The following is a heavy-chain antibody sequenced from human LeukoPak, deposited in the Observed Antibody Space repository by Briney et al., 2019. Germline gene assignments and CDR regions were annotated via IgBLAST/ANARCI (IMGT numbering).Heavy chain of an antibody. J-gene: IGHJ4*02. V-gene: IGHV3-23*01. CDR1: GFTFSSYA. CDR2: ISGSGGST. Sequence: GGSLRLSCAASGFTFSSYAMSWVRQAPGKGLEWVSAISGSGGSTYYADSVKGRFTISRDNSKNTLYLQMNSLRAEDTAVYYCAKMGIQLWLLSFDYWGQGTLVTVSP. CDR3: AKMGIQLWLLSFDY. D-gene: IGHD5-18*01.